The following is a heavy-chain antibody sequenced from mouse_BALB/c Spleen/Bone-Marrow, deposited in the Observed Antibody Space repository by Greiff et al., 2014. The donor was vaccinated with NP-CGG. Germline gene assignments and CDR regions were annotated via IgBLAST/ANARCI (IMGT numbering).Heavy chain of an antibody. D-gene: IGHD2-3*01. CDR2: IYPGDGDT. CDR3: ARWRYYFDY. V-gene: IGHV1-87*01. J-gene: IGHJ2*01. CDR1: GYTFTSYW. Sequence: VQRVESGAELARPGASVKLSCKASGYTFTSYWMQWVKQRPGQGLEWIGAIYPGDGDTRYTQKFKGKATLTADKSSSTAYMQLSSLASEDSAVYYCARWRYYFDYWGQGTTLTVSS.